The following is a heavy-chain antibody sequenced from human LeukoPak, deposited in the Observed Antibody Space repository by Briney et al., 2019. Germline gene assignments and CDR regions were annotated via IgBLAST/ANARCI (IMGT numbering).Heavy chain of an antibody. CDR3: ARDTSSTSWLFPDY. J-gene: IGHJ4*02. Sequence: ASVKVSCKASGYTFTGYYMHWVRQAPGQGLEWMGWINLNSGGTNYAQKFQGWVTMTRDTSISTAYMELSRLRSDDTAVYYCARDTSSTSWLFPDYWGQGTLVTVSS. V-gene: IGHV1-2*04. D-gene: IGHD2-2*01. CDR1: GYTFTGYY. CDR2: INLNSGGT.